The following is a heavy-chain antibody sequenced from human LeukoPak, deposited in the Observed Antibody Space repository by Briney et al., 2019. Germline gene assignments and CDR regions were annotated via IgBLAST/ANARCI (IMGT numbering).Heavy chain of an antibody. Sequence: PSETLSLTCTVSGGSISSSSYFWGWVRQPPGKGLEWIGSFYYSGSTYYNPSLKSRVTISADTSKNQFSLKLTSVTAADTAVFYCARHLNYYGSGSYGAYYYYSMDVWGQGTTVTVSS. CDR3: ARHLNYYGSGSYGAYYYYSMDV. CDR2: FYYSGST. CDR1: GGSISSSSYF. J-gene: IGHJ6*02. V-gene: IGHV4-39*07. D-gene: IGHD3-10*01.